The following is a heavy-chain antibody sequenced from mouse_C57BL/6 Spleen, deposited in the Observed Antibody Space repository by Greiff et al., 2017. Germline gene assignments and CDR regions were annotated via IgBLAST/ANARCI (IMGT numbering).Heavy chain of an antibody. CDR3: AIYYGYDDGYYWDY. D-gene: IGHD2-2*01. CDR1: GYTFTSYW. CDR2: IHPNSGST. V-gene: IGHV1-64*01. Sequence: QVQLKQPGAELVKPGASVKLSCKASGYTFTSYWMHWVKQRPGQGLEWIGMIHPNSGSTNYNEKFKSKATLTVDKSSSTAYMQLSSLTSEDSAVYYCAIYYGYDDGYYWDYWGQGTTLTVSS. J-gene: IGHJ2*01.